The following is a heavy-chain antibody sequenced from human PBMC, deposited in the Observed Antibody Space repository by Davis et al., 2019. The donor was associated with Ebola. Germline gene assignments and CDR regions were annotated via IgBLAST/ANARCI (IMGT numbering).Heavy chain of an antibody. D-gene: IGHD1-26*01. V-gene: IGHV4-4*02. CDR2: IYHSGST. CDR1: GGSISSSNW. CDR3: ASSPPSSGSYAY. Sequence: SETLSLTCAVSGGSISSSNWWSWVRQPPGKGLEWIGEIYHSGSTNYNPSLKSRVTISVDKSKNQFSLKLNSVTAADTAVYYCASSPPSSGSYAYWGQGTLVTVSS. J-gene: IGHJ4*02.